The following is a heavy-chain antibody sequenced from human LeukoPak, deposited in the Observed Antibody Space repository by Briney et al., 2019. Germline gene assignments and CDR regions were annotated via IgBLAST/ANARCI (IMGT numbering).Heavy chain of an antibody. Sequence: ASVKVSCKASGYTFTSYYMHWVRQAPGQGLEWMGIINPSGGSTSYAQKFQGRVTMTRDTSTSTVYMELSSLRSEDTAVYYCARGPMGVTAPLGTDYWGQGTLVTVSS. V-gene: IGHV1-46*01. D-gene: IGHD2-21*02. CDR1: GYTFTSYY. CDR2: INPSGGST. CDR3: ARGPMGVTAPLGTDY. J-gene: IGHJ4*02.